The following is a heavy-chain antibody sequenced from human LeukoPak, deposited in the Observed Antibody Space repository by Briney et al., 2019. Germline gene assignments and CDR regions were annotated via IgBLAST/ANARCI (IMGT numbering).Heavy chain of an antibody. CDR3: TRSLDY. J-gene: IGHJ4*02. Sequence: AGGSLRLSCAASGFIFSDSWMDWARQAPGKGLEWVANIKPDGSEIYYVDAVKGRFTISRDNAKNSLYLLMNSLRAEDTAVYYCTRSLDYWGQGTLVTVSS. D-gene: IGHD2-15*01. CDR2: IKPDGSEI. CDR1: GFIFSDSW. V-gene: IGHV3-7*02.